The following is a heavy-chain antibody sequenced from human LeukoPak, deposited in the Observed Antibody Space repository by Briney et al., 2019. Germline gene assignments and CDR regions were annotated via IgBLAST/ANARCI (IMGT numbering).Heavy chain of an antibody. CDR1: GFTFNNS. CDR3: AREDYGFDY. V-gene: IGHV3-21*01. Sequence: GGSLRLSCAASGFTFNNSMNWVRQTPGKGLEWVSSISSSSGYINYADSVKGRFTVSRDNAKNSLYLQMNSLRAEDTAVYYCAREDYGFDYWGQGTLVTVSS. CDR2: ISSSSGYI. D-gene: IGHD4-17*01. J-gene: IGHJ4*02.